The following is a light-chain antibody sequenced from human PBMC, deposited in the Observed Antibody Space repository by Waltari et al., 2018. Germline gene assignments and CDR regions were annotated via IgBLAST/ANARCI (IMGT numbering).Light chain of an antibody. CDR3: HSRDASGVGGS. CDR2: DQN. J-gene: IGLJ2*01. V-gene: IGLV3-19*01. CDR1: SLSSYY. Sequence: SSELTQDPAVSVAMGQTVRITCQGNSLSSYYQSWYQQRPGQAPRLVMFDQNNRPSGVPDRFSGSNSDNTASLTITGAQAEDEASYYCHSRDASGVGGSFGGGTKLTVL.